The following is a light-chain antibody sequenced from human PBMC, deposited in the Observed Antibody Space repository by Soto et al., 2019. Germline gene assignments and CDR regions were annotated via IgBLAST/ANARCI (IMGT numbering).Light chain of an antibody. CDR2: KND. CDR3: AVWDDSLSGPV. Sequence: QSVLTQPPSASGTPGQRVTIPCSGGSSNIGDNYVYWYQQLQATAPKVLTYKNDQWASGVPDRFSGSKSGTSASLAISWLRSEDEGDYYCAVWDDSLSGPVFGGGTKLTVL. CDR1: SSNIGDNY. V-gene: IGLV1-47*01. J-gene: IGLJ2*01.